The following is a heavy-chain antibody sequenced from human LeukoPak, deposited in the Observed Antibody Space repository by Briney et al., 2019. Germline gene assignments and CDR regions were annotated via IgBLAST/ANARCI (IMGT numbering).Heavy chain of an antibody. CDR1: GFTFSDYY. CDR2: ISSSGSTI. V-gene: IGHV3-11*04. Sequence: GGSLRLSCAASGFTFSDYYMSWIRQAPGKGLEWVSYISSSGSTIYYADSVKGRFTISRDNAKNSLYLQMNSLRAEGTAVYYCASSLLMTTLDYWGQGTLVTVSS. D-gene: IGHD3-16*01. CDR3: ASSLLMTTLDY. J-gene: IGHJ4*02.